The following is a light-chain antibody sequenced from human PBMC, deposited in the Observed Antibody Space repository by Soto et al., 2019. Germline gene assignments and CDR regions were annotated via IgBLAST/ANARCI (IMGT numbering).Light chain of an antibody. V-gene: IGKV3-20*01. Sequence: EIVLTQSPGPLSLSPGERATISCRASQSVSSSYLAWYQQKPGQAPRLLIYGASSRATGIPDRFSGSGSGTDFTLTISRLEPEDVAVYYCQQYGSSQITFGQGTRLEIK. J-gene: IGKJ5*01. CDR2: GAS. CDR1: QSVSSSY. CDR3: QQYGSSQIT.